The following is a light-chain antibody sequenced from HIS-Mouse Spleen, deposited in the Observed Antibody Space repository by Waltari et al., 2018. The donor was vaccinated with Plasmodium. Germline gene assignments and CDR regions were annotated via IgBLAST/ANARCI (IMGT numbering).Light chain of an antibody. J-gene: IGLJ2*01. CDR1: KLGDKY. Sequence: SYELTQPPSVSVSPGQTASIPCSGDKLGDKYACWYQQKPGQSPVLVLYQDSKRPSGIPERFSGSNSGNTATLTISGTQAMDEADYYCQAWDSSTAWVFGGGTKLTVL. V-gene: IGLV3-1*01. CDR3: QAWDSSTAWV. CDR2: QDS.